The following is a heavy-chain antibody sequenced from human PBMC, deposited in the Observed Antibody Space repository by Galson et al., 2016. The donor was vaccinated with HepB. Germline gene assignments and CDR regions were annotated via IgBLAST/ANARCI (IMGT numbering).Heavy chain of an antibody. J-gene: IGHJ4*02. CDR2: ITDSGDDT. Sequence: SLRLSCAASGFTFSTYAMTWVRQAPGKGLEWVSVITDSGDDTHHADSVKGRLIMSRDNSKNTVYLQMNNLRDEDTAIYFCARGTKRFCSGSNCYPLDHWGQGTLVTVSS. CDR1: GFTFSTYA. D-gene: IGHD2-15*01. CDR3: ARGTKRFCSGSNCYPLDH. V-gene: IGHV3-23*01.